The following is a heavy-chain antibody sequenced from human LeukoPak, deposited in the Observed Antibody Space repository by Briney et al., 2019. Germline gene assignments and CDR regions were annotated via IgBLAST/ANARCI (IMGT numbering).Heavy chain of an antibody. J-gene: IGHJ4*02. CDR3: AREEGMVVAY. Sequence: PSETLSLTCTVAGGSISSSSYYWGWIRQPPGKGREWIGSIYYGGSTYYNPSLKSRVTISVDTSKSQFSLELSSVTAADTAVYYCAREEGMVVAYWGQGTLVTVSS. CDR1: GGSISSSSYY. CDR2: IYYGGST. D-gene: IGHD2-15*01. V-gene: IGHV4-39*07.